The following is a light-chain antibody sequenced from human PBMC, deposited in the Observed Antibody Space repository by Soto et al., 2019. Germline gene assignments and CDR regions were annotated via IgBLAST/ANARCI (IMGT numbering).Light chain of an antibody. CDR3: QHYDSYPWT. CDR2: GAS. Sequence: EIVMTQSPATLSVSPGERATLSCRASQSVSSNLAWYQQKPGQAPRLLIYGASTRATGIPARFSGSGSGTEFTLTISSLQSEDFAVYYCQHYDSYPWTFGQGTKVDIK. V-gene: IGKV3-15*01. J-gene: IGKJ1*01. CDR1: QSVSSN.